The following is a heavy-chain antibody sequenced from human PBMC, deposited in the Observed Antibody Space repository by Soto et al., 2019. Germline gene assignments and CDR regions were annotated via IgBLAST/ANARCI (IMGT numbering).Heavy chain of an antibody. V-gene: IGHV3-11*01. D-gene: IGHD6-6*01. CDR3: ARDQAVYSSSDYYYYYYGMDV. CDR1: GFTFSDYY. J-gene: IGHJ6*02. Sequence: QVQLVESGGGLVKPGGSPRLSCAASGFTFSDYYMSWIRQAPGKGLEWVSYISSSGSTIYYADSVKGRFTISRDNAKNSLYLQMNSLRAEDTAVYYCARDQAVYSSSDYYYYYYGMDVWGQGTTVTVSS. CDR2: ISSSGSTI.